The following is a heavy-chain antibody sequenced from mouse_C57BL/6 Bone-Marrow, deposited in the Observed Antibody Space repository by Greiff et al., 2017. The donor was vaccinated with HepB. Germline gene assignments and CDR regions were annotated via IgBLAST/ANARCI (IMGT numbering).Heavy chain of an antibody. CDR1: GYTFTNYW. J-gene: IGHJ4*01. V-gene: IGHV1-63*01. D-gene: IGHD2-3*01. CDR2: IYPGGGYT. Sequence: VQLQQSGAELVRPGTPVKMSCKASGYTFTNYWIGWAKQRPGNGLEWIGDIYPGGGYTNYNEKFKGKATLTADKSSSTAYMQFSSLTSEDSAIYYCARWWLLGAMDYWGQGTSVTVSS. CDR3: ARWWLLGAMDY.